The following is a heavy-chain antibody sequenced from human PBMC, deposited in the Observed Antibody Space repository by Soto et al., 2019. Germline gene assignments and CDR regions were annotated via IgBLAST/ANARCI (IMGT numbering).Heavy chain of an antibody. D-gene: IGHD6-13*01. V-gene: IGHV1-69*13. Sequence: GASLKVSCKASGGTFSSYAISWVRQAPGQGLEWMGGIIPIFGTANYAQKFQGRVTITADESTSTAYMELSSLRSEDTAVYYCARKQQFLAAAGNDAFDIWGQGTMVNVSS. J-gene: IGHJ3*02. CDR3: ARKQQFLAAAGNDAFDI. CDR1: GGTFSSYA. CDR2: IIPIFGTA.